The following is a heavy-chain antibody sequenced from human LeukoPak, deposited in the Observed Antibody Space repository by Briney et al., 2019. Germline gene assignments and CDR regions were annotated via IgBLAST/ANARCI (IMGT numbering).Heavy chain of an antibody. CDR1: SGSISTSNYY. D-gene: IGHD6-19*01. CDR2: IFYRGST. V-gene: IGHV4-39*07. CDR3: ARLRWLVGEIKSKRKNWFDP. Sequence: SETLSLTCTVSSGSISTSNYYWGWVRQPPGKALEWIGNIFYRGSTYYSPSLKSRVTISVDTSKNQFSLKLRSVTAADTAVYYCARLRWLVGEIKSKRKNWFDPWGQGTLVTVSS. J-gene: IGHJ5*02.